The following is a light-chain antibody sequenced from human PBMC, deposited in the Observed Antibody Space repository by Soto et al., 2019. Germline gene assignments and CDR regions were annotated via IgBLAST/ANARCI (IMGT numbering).Light chain of an antibody. CDR3: QSYDSSLSGSYV. J-gene: IGLJ1*01. CDR1: SSNIGAGYH. CDR2: HNV. Sequence: QSVLKQPVSGSGFPGQGVSICCTGSSSNIGAGYHVHWYQQLPGTAPKLLIYHNVNRPSGVPDRFSGSKSGTSASLAITGLQAEDDADYYCQSYDSSLSGSYVFGAGTKVTVL. V-gene: IGLV1-40*01.